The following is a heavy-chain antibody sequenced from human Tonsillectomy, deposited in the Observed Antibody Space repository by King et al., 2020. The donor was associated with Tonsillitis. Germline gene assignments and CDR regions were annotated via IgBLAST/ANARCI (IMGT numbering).Heavy chain of an antibody. V-gene: IGHV4-34*01. CDR3: ASHEINIVGATQMIPGDAFDI. Sequence: VQLQQWGAGLLKPSETLSLTCAVYGGSFSDYYWSWIRQPPGKGLEWIGEINHGGSTNYNPSLKSRVTISVDTSKNQFSLKLSSVTAADTAVYYRASHEINIVGATQMIPGDAFDIWGQGKMVTVSS. D-gene: IGHD1-26*01. CDR2: INHGGST. CDR1: GGSFSDYY. J-gene: IGHJ3*02.